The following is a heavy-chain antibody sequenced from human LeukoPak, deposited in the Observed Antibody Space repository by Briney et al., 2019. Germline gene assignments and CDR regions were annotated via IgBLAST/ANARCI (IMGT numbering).Heavy chain of an antibody. CDR2: ISGRAGRT. V-gene: IGHV3-23*01. CDR1: GFTFSSYA. Sequence: GGSLRLSCAASGFTFSSYAVSWVRQAPGKGLEWVSAISGRAGRTYYADSVKGRFTISRDNSKSTLYLQLSSLRAEDTAVYYCAKRVAAPGPTFDYWGQGTLVTVSS. CDR3: AKRVAAPGPTFDY. J-gene: IGHJ4*02. D-gene: IGHD6-13*01.